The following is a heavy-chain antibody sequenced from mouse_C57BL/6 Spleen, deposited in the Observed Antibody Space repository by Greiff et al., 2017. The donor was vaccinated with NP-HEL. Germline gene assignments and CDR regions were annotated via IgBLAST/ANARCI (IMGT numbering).Heavy chain of an antibody. CDR2: IHPNSGST. D-gene: IGHD1-1*01. Sequence: VQLQQPGAELVKPGASVKLSCKASGYTFTSYWMHWVKQRPGQGLEWIGMIHPNSGSTNYNEKFKSKATLTVDKSSSTAYMQLSSLTSEDSAVYYCARRPTHYYGSSYDWYFDVWGTGTTVTVSS. CDR1: GYTFTSYW. V-gene: IGHV1-64*01. CDR3: ARRPTHYYGSSYDWYFDV. J-gene: IGHJ1*03.